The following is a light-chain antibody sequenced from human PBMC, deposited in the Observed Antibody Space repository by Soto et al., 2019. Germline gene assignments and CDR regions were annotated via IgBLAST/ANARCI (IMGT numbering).Light chain of an antibody. CDR3: FSHRSGDSHV. Sequence: LTQPASVSGSPGQSITISCTGTSSDIGAYNYVSWYQQYPGKAPKLMIYGVTNRPSGVSNRFSGSKTGNTASLTISGLQAEDEADYYCFSHRSGDSHVFGTGTKITVL. V-gene: IGLV2-14*01. CDR2: GVT. CDR1: SSDIGAYNY. J-gene: IGLJ1*01.